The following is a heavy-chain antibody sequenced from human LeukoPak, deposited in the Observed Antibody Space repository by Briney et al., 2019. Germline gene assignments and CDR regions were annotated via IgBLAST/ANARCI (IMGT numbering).Heavy chain of an antibody. D-gene: IGHD3-22*01. J-gene: IGHJ3*02. CDR3: ARDYYDSSGYYPIDAFDI. CDR2: ISAYNGNT. CDR1: GYTFTSYY. Sequence: ASVKVSCKASGYTFTSYYMHWVRQAPGQGLEWMGWISAYNGNTNYAQKLQGRVTMTTDTSTSTAYMELRSLRSDDTAVYYCARDYYDSSGYYPIDAFDIWGQGTMVTVSS. V-gene: IGHV1-18*04.